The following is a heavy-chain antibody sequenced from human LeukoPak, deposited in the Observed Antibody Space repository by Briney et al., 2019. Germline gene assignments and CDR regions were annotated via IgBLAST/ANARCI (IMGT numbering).Heavy chain of an antibody. D-gene: IGHD1-20*01. CDR1: GYTFTNYG. CDR2: MNPNSGNT. Sequence: ASVKVSCKTSGYTFTNYGIIWVRQAPGQGLEWMGWMNPNSGNTGYAQKFLGRVTITTNTSISTAYMELSSLRSEDTAVYYCARSLRYNSFSSDSWGQGTLVTVSS. J-gene: IGHJ4*02. V-gene: IGHV1-8*03. CDR3: ARSLRYNSFSSDS.